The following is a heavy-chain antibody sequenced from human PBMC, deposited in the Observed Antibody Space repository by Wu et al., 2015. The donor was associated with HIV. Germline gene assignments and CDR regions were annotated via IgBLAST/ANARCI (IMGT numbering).Heavy chain of an antibody. Sequence: VQLVQSGGEVKKPGASVKVACKSSGYIFSDFGIHWVRQAPGEGLEWMGWISAQNGNTKYAQKFQGRVSMTTETSSSTAYVELRSLRSDDTAVYFCARGHYYDTSSSPVYWGPGTRVTVSS. CDR2: ISAQNGNT. J-gene: IGHJ4*02. D-gene: IGHD3-22*01. V-gene: IGHV1-18*01. CDR1: GYIFSDFG. CDR3: ARGHYYDTSSSPVY.